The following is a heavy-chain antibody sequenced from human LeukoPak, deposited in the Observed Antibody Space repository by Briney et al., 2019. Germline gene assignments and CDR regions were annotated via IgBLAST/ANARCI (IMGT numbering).Heavy chain of an antibody. V-gene: IGHV3-30*02. J-gene: IGHJ5*02. CDR2: IRYDGSNK. Sequence: GGSLRLSCAASGFTFSSYGMHWVRQAPGKGLEWVAFIRYDGSNKYYADSVKGRFTISRDNSKNTLYLQMNSLRAEDTAVYYCASTNPRRITIFGVNWFDPWGQGTLVTVSS. CDR1: GFTFSSYG. CDR3: ASTNPRRITIFGVNWFDP. D-gene: IGHD3-3*01.